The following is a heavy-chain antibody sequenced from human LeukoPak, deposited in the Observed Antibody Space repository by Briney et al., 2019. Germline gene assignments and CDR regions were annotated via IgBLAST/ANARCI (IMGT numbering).Heavy chain of an antibody. D-gene: IGHD1-1*01. CDR3: ARGETILNWFDP. J-gene: IGHJ5*02. CDR2: IIPIFGRA. CDR1: GGTFSSEA. V-gene: IGHV1-69*05. Sequence: GASVKVSCKASGGTFSSEAFIWARQAPGQGLEWMGGIIPIFGRADYAQKFQDIVTITTDESTSTVYMELSSLRSEDTAVYYCARGETILNWFDPWGQGTLVTVSS.